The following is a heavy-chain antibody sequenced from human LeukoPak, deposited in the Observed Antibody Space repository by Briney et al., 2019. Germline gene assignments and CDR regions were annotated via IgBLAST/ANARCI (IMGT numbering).Heavy chain of an antibody. D-gene: IGHD4-23*01. Sequence: GASVKVSCKASGGTFSSYAISWVRQAPGQGLEWMGGIIPIFGTANYAQTFQGRVTMTRDTSTTTVYMELSSLRSEDTAVYYCARDMSTRVTPISYAFDVWGQGTMVTVS. CDR1: GGTFSSYA. V-gene: IGHV1-69*05. CDR2: IIPIFGTA. CDR3: ARDMSTRVTPISYAFDV. J-gene: IGHJ3*01.